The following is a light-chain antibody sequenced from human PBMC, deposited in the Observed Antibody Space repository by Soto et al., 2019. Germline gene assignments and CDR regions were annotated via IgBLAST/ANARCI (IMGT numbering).Light chain of an antibody. J-gene: IGKJ5*01. CDR3: QQYDSSSEIT. V-gene: IGKV3-20*01. CDR2: GAS. Sequence: EIVLTQSPGTLSLSPGERATLSCRASQSVSSSYLAWYQQKPGQAPRLLIYGASSRATGIPDRFSGSGSGTDFSLTISRLEPEDFAVYYCQQYDSSSEITFGQGTRQEIK. CDR1: QSVSSSY.